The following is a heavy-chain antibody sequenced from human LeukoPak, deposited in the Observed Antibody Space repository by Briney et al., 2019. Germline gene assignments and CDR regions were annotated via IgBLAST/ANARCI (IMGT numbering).Heavy chain of an antibody. Sequence: ASVKVSCKASGGTFSSYAISWVRQAPGQGLEWMGGIIPIFGTANYAQKFQGRVTITADESTSTAYMELSSLRSEDTAVYYCARTFGDYTYWYFDLWGRGTQVTVSS. CDR3: ARTFGDYTYWYFDL. CDR2: IIPIFGTA. D-gene: IGHD4-17*01. J-gene: IGHJ2*01. CDR1: GGTFSSYA. V-gene: IGHV1-69*01.